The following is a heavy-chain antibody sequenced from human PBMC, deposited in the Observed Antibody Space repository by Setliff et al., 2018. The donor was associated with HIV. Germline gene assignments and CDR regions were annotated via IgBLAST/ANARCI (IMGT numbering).Heavy chain of an antibody. CDR2: ISSSSRSI. V-gene: IGHV3-48*01. D-gene: IGHD7-27*01. CDR1: GFTFSSYS. Sequence: GGSLRLSCAASGFTFSSYSMNWVRQAPGKGLEWVSYISSSSRSIYYADSVKGRFTISRDNAKNSLYLQMNSLRAEDTAVYYCAKTAMTGDPAIGWFDPWGQGTLVTVSS. J-gene: IGHJ5*02. CDR3: AKTAMTGDPAIGWFDP.